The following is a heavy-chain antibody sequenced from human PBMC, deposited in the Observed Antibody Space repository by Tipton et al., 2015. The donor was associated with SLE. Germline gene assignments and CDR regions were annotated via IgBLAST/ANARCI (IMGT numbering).Heavy chain of an antibody. D-gene: IGHD3-3*01. V-gene: IGHV4-34*01. Sequence: GLVKPSETLSLTCAVYGGSFTSYFWTWIRQPPGKGLEWIGEINHSGDTNHNPSLKGRVTISVDTSKNQFSLKLSSVTAADTAVYYCARTYYDFWSGQNYYYYGMDVWGQGTTVTVSS. CDR1: GGSFTSYF. CDR2: INHSGDT. CDR3: ARTYYDFWSGQNYYYYGMDV. J-gene: IGHJ6*02.